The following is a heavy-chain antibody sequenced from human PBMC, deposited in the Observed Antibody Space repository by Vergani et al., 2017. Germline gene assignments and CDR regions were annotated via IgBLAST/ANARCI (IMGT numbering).Heavy chain of an antibody. Sequence: QMQLVQSGPEVKKPGTSVKVSCKASGFTFTSSAMQWVRQARGQRLEWIGWIVVGSGNTNYAQKFQERVTITRDMSTSTAYMELSSLRSEDTAVYYCAARDINHYYDSSGYYYFDYWGQGTLVTVSS. D-gene: IGHD3-22*01. CDR2: IVVGSGNT. CDR1: GFTFTSSA. J-gene: IGHJ4*02. CDR3: AARDINHYYDSSGYYYFDY. V-gene: IGHV1-58*02.